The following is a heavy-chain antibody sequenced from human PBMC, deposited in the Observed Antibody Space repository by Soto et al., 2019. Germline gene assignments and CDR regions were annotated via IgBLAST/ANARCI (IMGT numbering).Heavy chain of an antibody. V-gene: IGHV4-4*02. D-gene: IGHD3-3*01. CDR1: SGSISSSNW. CDR2: IYHSGST. J-gene: IGHJ5*02. CDR3: XXXXXXXXFWVSWFDP. Sequence: QVQLQESGPGLVKPSGTLSLTCAVSSGSISSSNWWSWVRQPPGKGLEWIGEIYHSGSTNYNPSLKSRVTISVDKSKNQFSXXXXXXXXXXXXXXXXXXXXXXXXFWVSWFDPWGQGTLVTVSS.